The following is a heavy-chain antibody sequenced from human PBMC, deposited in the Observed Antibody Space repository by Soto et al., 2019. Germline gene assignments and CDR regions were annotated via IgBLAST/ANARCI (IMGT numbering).Heavy chain of an antibody. CDR3: ARVVRSGVGATPHRFDP. CDR1: GFTFSSDW. Sequence: EVQLVESGGGLVQPGGSLRLSCAASGFTFSSDWMSWVRQAPGKGLEWVANIKQDGSEKYYVDSVKGRFTISRDNAKNSLYLQMNSLRAEDTAVYYCARVVRSGVGATPHRFDPWGQGTLVTVSS. D-gene: IGHD1-26*01. CDR2: IKQDGSEK. V-gene: IGHV3-7*03. J-gene: IGHJ5*02.